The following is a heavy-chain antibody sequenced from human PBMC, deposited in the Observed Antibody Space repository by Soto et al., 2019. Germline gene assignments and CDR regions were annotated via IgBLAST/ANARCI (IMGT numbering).Heavy chain of an antibody. CDR1: GYTFTSYA. V-gene: IGHV1-3*01. CDR2: INAGNGNT. D-gene: IGHD6-19*01. CDR3: ARFFGPYSSGWYRVSWFDP. J-gene: IGHJ5*02. Sequence: ASVKVSCKASGYTFTSYAMHWVRQAPGQRLEWMGWINAGNGNTKYSQKFQGRVTITGDTSASTAYMELSSLRSEDTAVYYCARFFGPYSSGWYRVSWFDPWGQGTLVTVSS.